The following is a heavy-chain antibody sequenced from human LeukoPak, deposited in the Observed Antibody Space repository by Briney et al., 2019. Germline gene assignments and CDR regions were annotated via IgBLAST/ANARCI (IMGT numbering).Heavy chain of an antibody. CDR1: GYTFTSYG. CDR3: ARDINYYGSGSYERLFDY. J-gene: IGHJ4*02. Sequence: ASVKVSCKASGYTFTSYGISWVRQAPGQGLEWMGWISAYNGNTNYAQKLQGRVTMTTDTSTSTAYMELRSLRSDDTAVYYCARDINYYGSGSYERLFDYWGQGTLVTVSS. D-gene: IGHD3-10*01. V-gene: IGHV1-18*01. CDR2: ISAYNGNT.